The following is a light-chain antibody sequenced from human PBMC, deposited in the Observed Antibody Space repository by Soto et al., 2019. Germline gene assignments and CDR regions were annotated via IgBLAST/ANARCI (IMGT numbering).Light chain of an antibody. J-gene: IGKJ1*01. CDR2: KAS. V-gene: IGKV1-5*03. CDR1: QSISSW. CDR3: HQYNSTWT. Sequence: DIQMTQSPSTLSASVGDRVTITYRASQSISSWLAWYQQKPGKAPKLLIYKASSLESGVPSRFSGSGSGTEFTLTISRLQPDDFATYYCHQYNSTWTFGQGKKVAIK.